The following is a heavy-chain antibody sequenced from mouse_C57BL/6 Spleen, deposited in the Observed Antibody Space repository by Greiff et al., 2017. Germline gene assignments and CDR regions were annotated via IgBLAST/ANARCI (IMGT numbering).Heavy chain of an antibody. CDR1: GFNIKDDY. CDR3: VYYYASAY. Sequence: DVQLQESGAELVRPGASVKLSCTASGFNIKDDYMHWVKQRPEQGLEWIGWIDLENGDTEYASKFQGKATITADTSSNTAYLQLSSLTSEDTAVYYCVYYYASAYWGQGTLVTVSA. CDR2: IDLENGDT. D-gene: IGHD1-1*01. J-gene: IGHJ3*01. V-gene: IGHV14-4*01.